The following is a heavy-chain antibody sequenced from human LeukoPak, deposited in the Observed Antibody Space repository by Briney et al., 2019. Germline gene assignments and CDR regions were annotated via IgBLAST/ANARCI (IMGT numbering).Heavy chain of an antibody. J-gene: IGHJ6*04. CDR3: ARRRWIGAAFDYGMDV. CDR2: INHSGST. Sequence: SETLSLTCAVYGGSFSGYYWSWIRQPPGKGLEWIGEINHSGSTNYNPSLKSRVTISVDTSKNQFSLKLSSVTAADTAVYYCARRRWIGAAFDYGMDVWGKGTTVTVSS. V-gene: IGHV4-34*01. CDR1: GGSFSGYY. D-gene: IGHD3-10*01.